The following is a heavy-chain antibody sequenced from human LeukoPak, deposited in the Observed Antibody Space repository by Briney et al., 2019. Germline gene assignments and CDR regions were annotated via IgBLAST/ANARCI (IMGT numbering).Heavy chain of an antibody. CDR3: ARDREGAKSD. J-gene: IGHJ4*02. CDR2: ISSSSSYI. V-gene: IGHV3-21*01. Sequence: GGSLRLSCAASGFTFSSYSMNWVRQAPGKGLEWVSSISSSSSYIYYADSVKGRFTISRDNAKNTLYLQMNSLRAEDTAVYYCARDREGAKSDWGQGTLVTVSS. D-gene: IGHD1-26*01. CDR1: GFTFSSYS.